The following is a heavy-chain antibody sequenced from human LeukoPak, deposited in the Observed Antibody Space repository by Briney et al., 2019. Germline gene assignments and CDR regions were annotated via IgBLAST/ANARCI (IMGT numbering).Heavy chain of an antibody. J-gene: IGHJ6*02. CDR1: GYTFTTYS. D-gene: IGHD4-17*01. CDR3: ARAPDGTTVTATPLDV. V-gene: IGHV1-46*01. CDR2: IDPAGGGT. Sequence: ASVKVSCKASGYTFTTYSMHWVRQAPGGGLEWMGIIDPAGGGTTYAQKFQGRVTMTRDTSTNTVYMELSSLRSEDTAVYYCARAPDGTTVTATPLDVWGQGTTVTVSS.